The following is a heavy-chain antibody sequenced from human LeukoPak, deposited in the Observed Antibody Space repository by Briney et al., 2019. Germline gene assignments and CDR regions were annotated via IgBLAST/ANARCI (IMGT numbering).Heavy chain of an antibody. CDR1: GDSVSSNSAA. V-gene: IGHV6-1*01. Sequence: SQTLSLTCAISGDSVSSNSAAWNWIRQSPSRGLEWLGRTYYRSKWHNDYSVSVKSRITINPDTSKNQFSLQLNSVTPEDTAVYYCARGRRLLWFGELLFGDYFDYWGQGTLVTVSS. CDR3: ARGRRLLWFGELLFGDYFDY. J-gene: IGHJ4*02. D-gene: IGHD3-10*01. CDR2: TYYRSKWHN.